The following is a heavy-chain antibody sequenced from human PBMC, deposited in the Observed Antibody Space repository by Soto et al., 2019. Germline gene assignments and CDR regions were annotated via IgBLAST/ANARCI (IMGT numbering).Heavy chain of an antibody. CDR3: ARDRDSSADAFDI. V-gene: IGHV3-21*01. J-gene: IGHJ3*02. D-gene: IGHD3-22*01. CDR1: GFTFSSYS. CDR2: ISSSSSYI. Sequence: GGSLRLSCAASGFTFSSYSMNWVRQAPGKGLEWVSSISSSSSYIYYADSVKGRFTISRDNAKNSLYLQMNSLRAEDTAVYYCARDRDSSADAFDIWGQGTMVTVSS.